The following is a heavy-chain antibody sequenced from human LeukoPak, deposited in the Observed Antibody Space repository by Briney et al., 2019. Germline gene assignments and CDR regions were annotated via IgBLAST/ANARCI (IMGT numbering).Heavy chain of an antibody. V-gene: IGHV3-64*01. Sequence: GGSLRLSCAASGFTFSSYAMHWVRQAPGKGLEYVSAISSNGGSTYYANSVKGRFTISRDNSKNTLYLQMGSLRAEDMAVYYCARDYSGSYQVGRAFDIWGQGTMVTVSS. J-gene: IGHJ3*02. D-gene: IGHD1-26*01. CDR2: ISSNGGST. CDR1: GFTFSSYA. CDR3: ARDYSGSYQVGRAFDI.